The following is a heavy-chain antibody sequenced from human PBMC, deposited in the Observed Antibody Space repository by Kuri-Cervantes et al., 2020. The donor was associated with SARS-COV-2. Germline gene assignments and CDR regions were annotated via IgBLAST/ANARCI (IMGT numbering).Heavy chain of an antibody. D-gene: IGHD6-13*01. CDR2: IYYSGST. J-gene: IGHJ3*02. CDR1: GGSISSYY. CDR3: ARDHGSFRITAAGIDAFDI. Sequence: SETLSLTCTVSGGSISSYYWSWIRQPPGKGLEWIGYIYYSGSTNYNPSLKSQVTISVDTSKNQFSLKLSSVTAADTAVYYCARDHGSFRITAAGIDAFDIWGQGTMVTVSS. V-gene: IGHV4-59*01.